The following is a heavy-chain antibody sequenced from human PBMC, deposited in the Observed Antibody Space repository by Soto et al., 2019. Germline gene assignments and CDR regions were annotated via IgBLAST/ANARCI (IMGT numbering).Heavy chain of an antibody. CDR2: ISSSSSTI. CDR3: ARLNYDFWSGYYENWFDP. V-gene: IGHV3-48*01. D-gene: IGHD3-3*01. Sequence: TGGSLRLSCAASGFTFSSYSMNWVRQAPGKGLEWVSYISSSSSTIYYADSVKGRFTISRDNAKNSLYLQMNSLRAEDTAVYYCARLNYDFWSGYYENWFDPWGQGTLVTVSS. CDR1: GFTFSSYS. J-gene: IGHJ5*02.